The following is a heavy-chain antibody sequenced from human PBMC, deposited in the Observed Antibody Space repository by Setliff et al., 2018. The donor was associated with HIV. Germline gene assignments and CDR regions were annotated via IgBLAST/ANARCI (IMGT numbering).Heavy chain of an antibody. CDR1: GGSVSSTTYF. CDR2: LYYSGST. J-gene: IGHJ6*03. CDR3: ARGDYDYYYYYMDV. Sequence: SETLSLTCTVSGGSVSSTTYFWGWIRRAPGKGLQWIGSLYYSGSTYYNPSLKSRVTIAVDTSKNHFSLKLSSVTAADTAVYYCARGDYDYYYYYMDVWGKGTTVTV. V-gene: IGHV4-39*02. D-gene: IGHD4-17*01.